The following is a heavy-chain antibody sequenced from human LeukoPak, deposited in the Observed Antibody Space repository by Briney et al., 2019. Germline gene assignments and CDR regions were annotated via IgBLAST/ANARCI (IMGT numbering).Heavy chain of an antibody. CDR1: GGSFSGYY. CDR2: INHSGST. Sequence: SETLSLTCAVYGGSFSGYYWSWIRQPPGKGLEWIGEINHSGSTIYNPSLKSRVTISVDTSKNQFSLKLSSVTAADTAVYYCARGTPYCSGGSCYSYYYYYYYMDVWGKGTTVTVSS. CDR3: ARGTPYCSGGSCYSYYYYYYYMDV. J-gene: IGHJ6*03. D-gene: IGHD2-15*01. V-gene: IGHV4-34*01.